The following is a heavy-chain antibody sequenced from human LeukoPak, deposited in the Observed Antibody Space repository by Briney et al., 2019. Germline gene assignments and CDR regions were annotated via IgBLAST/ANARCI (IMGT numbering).Heavy chain of an antibody. CDR2: ISSSGSTI. D-gene: IGHD3-9*01. CDR1: GFTFSDYY. V-gene: IGHV3-11*01. CDR3: ARLANPLLTGYNWFDP. J-gene: IGHJ5*02. Sequence: SLRLSCAASGFTFSDYYMSWIRHAPGKGLEWVAYISSSGSTIYYTDSVKGRLTISRDNAKNSLYLQMNSLRAEDTAVYYCARLANPLLTGYNWFDPWGQGTLVTVSS.